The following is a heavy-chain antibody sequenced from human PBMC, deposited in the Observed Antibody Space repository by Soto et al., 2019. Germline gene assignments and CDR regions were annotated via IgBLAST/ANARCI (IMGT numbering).Heavy chain of an antibody. Sequence: ASVKVSCKASGYTFTSYDINWVRQATGQGLEWMGWMNPNSGNTGYAQKFQGRVTMTRNTSISTAYMELSSLRSEDTAVYYCARGRVVVVPAAIPYYYYYMEVWGKGTTVTVSS. CDR2: MNPNSGNT. CDR1: GYTFTSYD. J-gene: IGHJ6*03. V-gene: IGHV1-8*01. CDR3: ARGRVVVVPAAIPYYYYYMEV. D-gene: IGHD2-2*01.